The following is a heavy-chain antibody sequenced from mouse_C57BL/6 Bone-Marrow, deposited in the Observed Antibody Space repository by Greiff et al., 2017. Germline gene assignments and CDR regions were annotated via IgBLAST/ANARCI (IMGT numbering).Heavy chain of an antibody. CDR1: GYAFTNYL. CDR3: ARPGDSFLFDY. J-gene: IGHJ2*01. D-gene: IGHD3-3*01. V-gene: IGHV1-54*01. CDR2: INPAGGGT. Sequence: VQLQQSGAELVRPGTSVKVSCKASGYAFTNYLIEWVKQRPGQGLEWIGVINPAGGGTNYNEKFKGKATLTADKSSSTAYMQLSSLTSEDSAVYFCARPGDSFLFDYWGQGTTLTVSS.